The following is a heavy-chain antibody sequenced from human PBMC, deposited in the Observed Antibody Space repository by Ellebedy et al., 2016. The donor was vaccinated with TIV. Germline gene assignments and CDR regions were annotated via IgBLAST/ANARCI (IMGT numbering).Heavy chain of an antibody. V-gene: IGHV4-59*12. J-gene: IGHJ4*02. Sequence: SETLSLTCTVSGGSISSYYWSWIRQPPGKGLEWIGYIYYSGSTYYNPSLKSRVTISVDKSKNQFSLKLSSVTAADTAVYYCARYSGPVGAVDYWGQGTLVTVSS. CDR3: ARYSGPVGAVDY. CDR2: IYYSGST. CDR1: GGSISSYY. D-gene: IGHD1-26*01.